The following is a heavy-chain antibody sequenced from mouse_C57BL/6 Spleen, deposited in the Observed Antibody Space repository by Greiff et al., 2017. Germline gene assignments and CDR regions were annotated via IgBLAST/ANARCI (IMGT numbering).Heavy chain of an antibody. CDR3: AAYVYFDV. CDR2: IDPSDSYT. D-gene: IGHD1-1*01. J-gene: IGHJ1*03. Sequence: QVQLQQPGAELVMPGASVKLSCKASGYTFTSYWMHWVKQRPGQGLEWIGEIDPSDSYTNYNQKFKGKSTLTVDKSSSTAYMQLSSLTSEDSAVYYCAAYVYFDVWGTGTTVTVSS. V-gene: IGHV1-69*01. CDR1: GYTFTSYW.